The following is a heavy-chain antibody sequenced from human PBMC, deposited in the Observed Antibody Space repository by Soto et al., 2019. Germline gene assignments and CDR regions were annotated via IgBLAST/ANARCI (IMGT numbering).Heavy chain of an antibody. CDR1: GGSFSTYA. CDR3: AAPRTDGYKVPDPSTYYYYGLDV. Sequence: SVKVSCKASGGSFSTYAISWVRQAPGQGLEWMGGIIPIFGTPNYAQRFQGRVTITADRSTSTAYLELNSLRSEDTAVYYCAAPRTDGYKVPDPSTYYYYGLDVWGQGTTVTVSS. J-gene: IGHJ6*02. V-gene: IGHV1-69*06. CDR2: IIPIFGTP. D-gene: IGHD5-12*01.